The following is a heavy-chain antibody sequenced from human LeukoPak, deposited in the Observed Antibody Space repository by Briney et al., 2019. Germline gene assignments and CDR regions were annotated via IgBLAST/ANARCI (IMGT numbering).Heavy chain of an antibody. J-gene: IGHJ6*02. D-gene: IGHD6-19*01. CDR3: ARLVVAMAGIGDYYHGMDV. CDR2: IYYSGRT. Sequence: GSLRLPCAASGFTFSSYAMHWVRQPPGKGLEWIGSIYYSGRTYYNPSLKIRVTISVDTSKNQFSLKLSSVTAADTAVYYCARLVVAMAGIGDYYHGMDVWGQGTTVTVSS. CDR1: GFTFSSYAMH. V-gene: IGHV4-39*01.